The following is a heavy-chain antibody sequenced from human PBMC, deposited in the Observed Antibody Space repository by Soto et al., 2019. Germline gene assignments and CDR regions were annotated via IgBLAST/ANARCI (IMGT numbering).Heavy chain of an antibody. D-gene: IGHD1-1*01. CDR3: ARLQLVQKVIDY. V-gene: IGHV4-59*01. Sequence: SEALSLTCTVSVDSISTYYWSWMRQPPGKGLQWIGYIFYIGVTAYNPSLKRRVTISLDMSKKQISLKLSSVTTADTATYFCARLQLVQKVIDYWGQGTLVTVSS. CDR2: IFYIGVT. CDR1: VDSISTYY. J-gene: IGHJ4*02.